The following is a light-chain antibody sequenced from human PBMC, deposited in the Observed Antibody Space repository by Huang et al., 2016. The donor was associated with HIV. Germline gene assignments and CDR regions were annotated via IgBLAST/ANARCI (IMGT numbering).Light chain of an antibody. CDR3: QQFNNWPPRFT. CDR2: GAS. Sequence: EIVMTQSPATLSVSPGERATLSCRASQNIGDNLNWYQHKPGQAPRLLIYGASTRATGIPPRFSGSGSGTEFTLTISGLESEDFAVYYCQQFNNWPPRFTFGPGTTVDVK. CDR1: QNIGDN. V-gene: IGKV3-15*01. J-gene: IGKJ3*01.